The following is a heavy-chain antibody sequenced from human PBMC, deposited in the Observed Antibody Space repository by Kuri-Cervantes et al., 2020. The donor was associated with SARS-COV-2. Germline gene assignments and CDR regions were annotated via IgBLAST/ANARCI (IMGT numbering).Heavy chain of an antibody. V-gene: IGHV3-30*01. J-gene: IGHJ3*02. Sequence: GGSLRLSCAASGFTFSSYAMHWVRQAPGKGLEWVAVISYDGSNKYYADSVKGRFTISRDNSKNTLYLQMNSLRAEDTAVYYCARESRGCGGDCWDAFDIWGQGTMVTVSS. CDR3: ARESRGCGGDCWDAFDI. CDR2: ISYDGSNK. CDR1: GFTFSSYA. D-gene: IGHD2-21*02.